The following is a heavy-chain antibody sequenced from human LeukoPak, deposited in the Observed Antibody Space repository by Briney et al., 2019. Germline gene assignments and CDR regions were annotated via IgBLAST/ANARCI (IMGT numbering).Heavy chain of an antibody. Sequence: GGSLRLSCAASRFTFHDYAMHWVRQAPGKGLEWVSGISWNSGIIGYADSVKGRFTTSRDNAKNSLYLQMNSLRPEDTALYYCTKDSVAMVTTSDYWGQGTLVTVSS. V-gene: IGHV3-9*01. CDR2: ISWNSGII. J-gene: IGHJ4*02. CDR3: TKDSVAMVTTSDY. D-gene: IGHD5-18*01. CDR1: RFTFHDYA.